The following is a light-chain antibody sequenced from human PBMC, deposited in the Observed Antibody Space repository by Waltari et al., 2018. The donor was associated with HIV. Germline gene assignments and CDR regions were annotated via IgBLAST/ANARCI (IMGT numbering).Light chain of an antibody. Sequence: SYELTQPPSVSVSPGQTASITCSGDKLGDKYACWYQQKPGQSPVLVIYQDSKRPSGIPERFSGSNSGNTDTLTISGTQAMDEADYYCQAWDSSTVVVGGGTKLTVL. V-gene: IGLV3-1*01. CDR1: KLGDKY. J-gene: IGLJ2*01. CDR3: QAWDSSTVV. CDR2: QDS.